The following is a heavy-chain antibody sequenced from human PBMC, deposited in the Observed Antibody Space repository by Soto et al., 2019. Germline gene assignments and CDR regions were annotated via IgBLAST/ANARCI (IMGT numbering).Heavy chain of an antibody. D-gene: IGHD4-17*01. V-gene: IGHV3-21*01. CDR3: ARDMTTLTTAYFQH. Sequence: EVQLVESGGGLVKPGGSLRLSCAASGFTFNTYGMNWVRQAPGKGLEWVSSISSSSSYIYYADSVKGRFTISRDNAKNSLYLQMNSLRAEDTAMYYCARDMTTLTTAYFQHWGQGTLVTVSS. CDR2: ISSSSSYI. J-gene: IGHJ1*01. CDR1: GFTFNTYG.